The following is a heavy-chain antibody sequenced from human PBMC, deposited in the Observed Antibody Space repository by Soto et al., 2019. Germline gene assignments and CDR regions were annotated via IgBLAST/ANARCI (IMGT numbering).Heavy chain of an antibody. V-gene: IGHV3-30*04. Sequence: GGSLRLSCAASGFIFRNYAIQWVRQAPGKGLEWVAVISGDGNHKYSLDSVKGRFTISRDNSKDTVNLLMNSLRDDDSAMYYCARSRNSAVADSFDFWGQGTLVTVSS. CDR3: ARSRNSAVADSFDF. J-gene: IGHJ4*02. D-gene: IGHD1-26*01. CDR2: ISGDGNHK. CDR1: GFIFRNYA.